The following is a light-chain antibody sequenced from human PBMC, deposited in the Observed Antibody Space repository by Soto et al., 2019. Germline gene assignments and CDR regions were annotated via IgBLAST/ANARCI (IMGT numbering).Light chain of an antibody. Sequence: GDRVTITCRASQTISTWMAWYQQKPGKAPKLLIYAASNLQSGVPSRFSGSGSGTNFTLSLNSLQPEDFATYYCQQGYSNPWTFGQGTKVDIK. CDR1: QTISTW. J-gene: IGKJ1*01. CDR3: QQGYSNPWT. CDR2: AAS. V-gene: IGKV1-8*01.